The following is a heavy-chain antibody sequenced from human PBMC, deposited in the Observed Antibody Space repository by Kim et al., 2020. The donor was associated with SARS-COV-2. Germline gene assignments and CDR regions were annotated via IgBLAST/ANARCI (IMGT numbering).Heavy chain of an antibody. V-gene: IGHV3-73*01. CDR1: GFTFSDSA. Sequence: GGSLRLSCGASGFTFSDSAMHWVRRASGKGLEWVGRIRSRVNGYATAYSASVRGRFTISRDDSRNTAYLQMNSLKTEDTAVYYCTRVRETTLALWVAFD. D-gene: IGHD1-1*01. CDR2: IRSRVNGYAT. J-gene: IGHJ3*02. CDR3: TRVRETTLALWVAFD.